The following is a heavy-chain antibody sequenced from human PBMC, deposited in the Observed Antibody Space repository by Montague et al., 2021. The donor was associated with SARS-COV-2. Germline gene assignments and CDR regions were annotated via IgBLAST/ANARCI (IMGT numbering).Heavy chain of an antibody. CDR1: GDSISSTVYY. D-gene: IGHD3-10*01. CDR3: VRVAWFGELSLADY. J-gene: IGHJ4*02. Sequence: SETLSLTCTVAGDSISSTVYYGGWMRQPPGKRLEWIGTIYHTGITHYNPSLKSRVTLSVDTSKNQLSLNVTSVTAADTAVYFCVRVAWFGELSLADYWGQGTLVAVSS. CDR2: IYHTGIT. V-gene: IGHV4-39*07.